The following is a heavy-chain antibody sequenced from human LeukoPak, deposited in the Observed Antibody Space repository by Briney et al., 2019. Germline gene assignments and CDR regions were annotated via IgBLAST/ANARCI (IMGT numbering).Heavy chain of an antibody. Sequence: GASVKVSRKASGYTFTSYYMHWVRQAPGQGLEWMGIINPSGGSTSYAQKFQGRVTMTRDTSTSTVYMELSSLRSEDTAVYYCARGAYDFWSGYYKYYMDVWGKGTTVTVSS. J-gene: IGHJ6*03. V-gene: IGHV1-46*01. CDR1: GYTFTSYY. D-gene: IGHD3-3*01. CDR3: ARGAYDFWSGYYKYYMDV. CDR2: INPSGGST.